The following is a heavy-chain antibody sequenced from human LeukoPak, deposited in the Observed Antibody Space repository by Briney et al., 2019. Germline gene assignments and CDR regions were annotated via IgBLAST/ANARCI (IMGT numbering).Heavy chain of an antibody. Sequence: SETPSLTCAVYGGSFSGYYWSWIRQPPGKGLEWIGEINHSGSTNYNPSLKSRVTISVDTSKNQFSLKLSSVTAADTAVYYCASRYCSSTSCYTFDYWGQGTLVTVSS. D-gene: IGHD2-2*02. J-gene: IGHJ4*02. CDR2: INHSGST. CDR1: GGSFSGYY. CDR3: ASRYCSSTSCYTFDY. V-gene: IGHV4-34*01.